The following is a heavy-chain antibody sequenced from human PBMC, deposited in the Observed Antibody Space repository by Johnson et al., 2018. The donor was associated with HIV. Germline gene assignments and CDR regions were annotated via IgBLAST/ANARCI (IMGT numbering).Heavy chain of an antibody. CDR3: ARVTGGYYSSSFGNAFDI. CDR1: GFTFDDYA. J-gene: IGHJ3*02. CDR2: ISWNCGSI. D-gene: IGHD6-6*01. Sequence: VQLVESGGGLVQPGRSLRLSCAASGFTFDDYAMHWVRQAPGKGLEWVSGISWNCGSIGYADSVKGRFTISRDNAKNSLYLQMNSLRAEDTAFYYCARVTGGYYSSSFGNAFDIWGQGTMVTVSS. V-gene: IGHV3-9*01.